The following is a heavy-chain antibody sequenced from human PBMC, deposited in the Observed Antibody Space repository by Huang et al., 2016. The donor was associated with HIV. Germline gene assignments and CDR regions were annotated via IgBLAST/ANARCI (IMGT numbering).Heavy chain of an antibody. V-gene: IGHV3-11*01. CDR3: ARGGGSYNDY. D-gene: IGHD1-26*01. CDR1: GFTFSDSY. CDR2: IRNGGNNI. J-gene: IGHJ4*02. Sequence: QVQLVESGGGLVKPGGSLRLSCAASGFTFSDSYMSWIRQGPGKGGEWVSYIRNGGNNIYYTDSVKGRFTISRDNAKNSLSLQMNSLRAADTAIYYCARGGGSYNDYWGQGVLVTVSS.